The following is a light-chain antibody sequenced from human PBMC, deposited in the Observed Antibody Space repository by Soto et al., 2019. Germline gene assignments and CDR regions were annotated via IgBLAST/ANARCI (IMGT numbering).Light chain of an antibody. Sequence: DIQMTQSPSTLSASVGDRVTIACRASQSITTWLAWYQQKPGKAPKLLIYDASSLQSGVPSRFSGSGSGTEFTLTISSLQPDDFAADYCQQYDSYTSSTFGQGTKLESK. CDR1: QSITTW. CDR3: QQYDSYTSST. CDR2: DAS. V-gene: IGKV1-5*01. J-gene: IGKJ2*01.